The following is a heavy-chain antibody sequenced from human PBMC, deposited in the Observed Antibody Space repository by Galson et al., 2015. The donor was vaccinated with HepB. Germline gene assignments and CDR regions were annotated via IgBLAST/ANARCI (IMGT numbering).Heavy chain of an antibody. CDR2: IRCDSDFT. Sequence: SLRLSCAASGFTFGDYSMHWVRQVPGKGLEWVSCIRCDSDFTAYADSVRGRFTLSRDDAKYSLHLQMNSLRDEDTAVYYCAQGRTYYYGSGSYFVGMDVWGQGTTVTGPS. J-gene: IGHJ6*02. CDR3: AQGRTYYYGSGSYFVGMDV. CDR1: GFTFGDYS. V-gene: IGHV3-9*01. D-gene: IGHD3-10*01.